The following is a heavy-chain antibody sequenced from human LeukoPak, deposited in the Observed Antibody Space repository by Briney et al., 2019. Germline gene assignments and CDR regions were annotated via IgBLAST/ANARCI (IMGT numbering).Heavy chain of an antibody. J-gene: IGHJ4*02. CDR1: GGTFSSYA. CDR3: ARTYYYDSSGYYYVGYFDY. V-gene: IGHV1-69*05. Sequence: ASVKVSCKASGGTFSSYAISWVRQAPGQGLEWMGGIIAIFGTANYAQKFQGRVTITTDESTSTAYMELSSLRSEDTAVYYCARTYYYDSSGYYYVGYFDYWGQGTLVTVPS. D-gene: IGHD3-22*01. CDR2: IIAIFGTA.